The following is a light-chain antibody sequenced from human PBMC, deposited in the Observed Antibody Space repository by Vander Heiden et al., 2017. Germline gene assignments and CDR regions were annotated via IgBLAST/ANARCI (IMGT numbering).Light chain of an antibody. CDR1: QSISSY. V-gene: IGKV1-39*01. Sequence: DIQMTQSPSSLSASVGDRVTITCRSSQSISSYLNWYQQKPGTAPNLLIYAASSLQSGVPSRFSGSGSGTDFTLTISRLQPEDFATYYCQQRHSTPWTFVQGTKVEIK. J-gene: IGKJ1*01. CDR2: AAS. CDR3: QQRHSTPWT.